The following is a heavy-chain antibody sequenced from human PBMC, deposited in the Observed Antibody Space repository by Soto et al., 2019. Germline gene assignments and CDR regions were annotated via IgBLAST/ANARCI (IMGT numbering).Heavy chain of an antibody. CDR3: ARDKPPVYSSSAGYPNWFDP. J-gene: IGHJ5*02. Sequence: QVQLVQSGAEVKKPGSSVKVSCKASGGTFSSYAISWVRQAPGQGLEWMGGIIPIFGTANYAQKFQGRVTIPADESTSTAYMELSSLRSEDTAVYYCARDKPPVYSSSAGYPNWFDPWGQGTLVTVSS. D-gene: IGHD6-6*01. CDR2: IIPIFGTA. CDR1: GGTFSSYA. V-gene: IGHV1-69*01.